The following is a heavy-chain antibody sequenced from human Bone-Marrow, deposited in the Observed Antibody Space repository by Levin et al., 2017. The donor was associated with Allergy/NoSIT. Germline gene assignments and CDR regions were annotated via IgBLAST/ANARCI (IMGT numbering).Heavy chain of an antibody. CDR3: ARVNPVYYGAFDF. CDR2: ITSSSSTV. V-gene: IGHV3-48*02. Sequence: GGSLRLSCAASGFTFGSFAMNWVRLAPGKGLEWVSYITSSSSTVYYADSVKGRFTISRDNAKNSLYLQMNSLRDEDTAIYYRARVNPVYYGAFDFWGQGTMVTVSS. CDR1: GFTFGSFA. D-gene: IGHD3-10*01. J-gene: IGHJ3*01.